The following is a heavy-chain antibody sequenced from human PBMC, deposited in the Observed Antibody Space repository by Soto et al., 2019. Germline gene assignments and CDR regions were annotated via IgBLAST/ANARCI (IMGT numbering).Heavy chain of an antibody. CDR2: ISYDGSNI. CDR1: GFSFSSYG. Sequence: QVQLVESGGGVVQPGRSLRLSCAASGFSFSSYGMHWVRQAPGKGLEWVAVISYDGSNIYYADSVKGRFTISRDNSKNTLDLQMNSLRAEDTAVFYCAKELVGGVRYYYGMDVWGQGTTVTVSS. J-gene: IGHJ6*02. D-gene: IGHD1-26*01. V-gene: IGHV3-30*18. CDR3: AKELVGGVRYYYGMDV.